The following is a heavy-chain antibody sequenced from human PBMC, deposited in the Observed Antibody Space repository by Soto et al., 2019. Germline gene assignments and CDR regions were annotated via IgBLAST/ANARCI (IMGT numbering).Heavy chain of an antibody. CDR1: GFTFSSYA. J-gene: IGHJ6*02. D-gene: IGHD3-9*01. V-gene: IGHV3-23*01. Sequence: GGSLRLSCAASGFTFSSYAMSWVRQAPGKGLEWVSAISGSGGSTYYADSVKGRFTISRDNSKNMLYLQMNSLRAEDTAVYYCARGQPYYDILTGYMDYYYYYGMDVWGQGTTVTVS. CDR3: ARGQPYYDILTGYMDYYYYYGMDV. CDR2: ISGSGGST.